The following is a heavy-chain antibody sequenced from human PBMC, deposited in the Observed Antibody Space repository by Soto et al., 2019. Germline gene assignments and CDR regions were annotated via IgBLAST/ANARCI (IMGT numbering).Heavy chain of an antibody. CDR1: GFTFSNYA. V-gene: IGHV3-23*01. CDR2: ISGSGGST. D-gene: IGHD6-13*01. CDR3: AKGSRSWYENWFDP. J-gene: IGHJ5*02. Sequence: PGGSLRLSCAASGFTFSNYAMSWVRQAPGKGLEWVSAISGSGGSTYYADSVKGRFTISRDNSKNMLYLQMNSLRAEDTAVYYCAKGSRSWYENWFDPWGQATLVTVSS.